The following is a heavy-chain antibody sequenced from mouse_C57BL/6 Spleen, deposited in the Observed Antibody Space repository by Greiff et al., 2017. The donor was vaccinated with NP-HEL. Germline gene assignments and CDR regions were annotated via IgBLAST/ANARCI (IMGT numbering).Heavy chain of an antibody. D-gene: IGHD4-1*01. CDR3: ARDLGPGTFFES. CDR1: GFTFSSYD. Sequence: EVQLVESGGGLVKPGGSLKLSCAASGFTFSSYDMYWVRQTPEKGLEWVATISDGGSYTYYPDNVKGRFTISRDNAKNNLYLQMSHLTSEDTAMYYFARDLGPGTFFESWRQGTTLPVSS. V-gene: IGHV5-4*01. CDR2: ISDGGSYT. J-gene: IGHJ2*01.